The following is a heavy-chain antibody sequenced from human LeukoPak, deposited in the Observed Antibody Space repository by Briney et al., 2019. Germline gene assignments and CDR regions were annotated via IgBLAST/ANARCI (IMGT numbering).Heavy chain of an antibody. CDR3: AKGKEMAATGHGWWFDP. J-gene: IGHJ5*02. D-gene: IGHD6-13*01. Sequence: GRSLRLSCVASGFSFDDYAMHWVRQVPGKGLEWVAGIAWNSGTIDYVDSVKGRFTISRDNSKNTLYLQMNSLRADDTAVYYCAKGKEMAATGHGWWFDPWGQGTLVTVSS. CDR2: IAWNSGTI. V-gene: IGHV3-9*01. CDR1: GFSFDDYA.